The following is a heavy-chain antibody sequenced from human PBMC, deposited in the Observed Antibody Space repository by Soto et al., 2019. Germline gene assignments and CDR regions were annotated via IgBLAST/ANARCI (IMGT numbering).Heavy chain of an antibody. D-gene: IGHD6-19*01. CDR2: IYYSEST. Sequence: QVQLQESGPGLVKPSETLSLTCTVSGGSISSYYWSWIRQPPGKGLEWIGFIYYSESTNYNPSLQRRVTRSVDTSKNQFSLGLTSVTAADTAVYYCARAVEMYASGWYYFDYWGQGTLVTVSS. J-gene: IGHJ4*02. V-gene: IGHV4-59*01. CDR1: GGSISSYY. CDR3: ARAVEMYASGWYYFDY.